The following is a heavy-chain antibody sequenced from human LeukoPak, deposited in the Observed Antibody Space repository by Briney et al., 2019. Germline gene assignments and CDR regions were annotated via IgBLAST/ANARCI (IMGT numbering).Heavy chain of an antibody. J-gene: IGHJ4*02. CDR1: GGSFSGYY. CDR3: ARGLAAQGDGSGYIDY. D-gene: IGHD3-22*01. Sequence: PSETLSLTCTVYGGSFSGYYWSWIRQPPGKGLEWIGDINYSGNTNYNPSLKSRVTISVDTSKNQFSLKLSSVTAADTAVYFCARGLAAQGDGSGYIDYWGPGTLVTVSS. CDR2: INYSGNT. V-gene: IGHV4-34*01.